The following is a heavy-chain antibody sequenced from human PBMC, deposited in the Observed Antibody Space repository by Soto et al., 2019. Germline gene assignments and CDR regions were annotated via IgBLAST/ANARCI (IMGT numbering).Heavy chain of an antibody. V-gene: IGHV3-23*01. CDR2: ISGSGGST. Sequence: GGSLRLSCAASGFTFSSYAMSWVRQAPGRGLEWVSAISGSGGSTYYADSVKGRFTISRDNSKNTLYLQMNSLRAEGTAVYYCAKDRFIRTGTTSWGQGTLVTVSS. CDR1: GFTFSSYA. CDR3: AKDRFIRTGTTS. D-gene: IGHD1-7*01. J-gene: IGHJ5*02.